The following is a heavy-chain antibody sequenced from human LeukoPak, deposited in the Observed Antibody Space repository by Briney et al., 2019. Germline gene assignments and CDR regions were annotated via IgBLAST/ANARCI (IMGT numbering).Heavy chain of an antibody. CDR3: ASNAGGRGWPRREDVFDI. J-gene: IGHJ3*02. D-gene: IGHD1-26*01. CDR2: IYYSGST. CDR1: GGSISSYY. Sequence: SEILSLTCTVSGGSISSYYWSWIRQPPGKGLEWIGYIYYSGSTNYNPSLKSRVTISVDTSKNQFSLKLSSVTAADTAVYYCASNAGGRGWPRREDVFDIGGKGKRVTV. V-gene: IGHV4-59*08.